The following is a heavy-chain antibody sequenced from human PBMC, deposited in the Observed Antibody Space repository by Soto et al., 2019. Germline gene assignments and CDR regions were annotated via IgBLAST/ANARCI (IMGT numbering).Heavy chain of an antibody. Sequence: EVQLVESGGDLVQPGGSLRLSCAASGFTFTSYWMSWVRQAPGKGLEWVANIKQDGSEKYYVDSMKGRFTISRDSAKNSLYLQMNSLRAEATTVYYCAREANLQGSGWGLIVDLWGQGTLVTVSS. J-gene: IGHJ5*02. CDR1: GFTFTSYW. D-gene: IGHD6-19*01. V-gene: IGHV3-7*01. CDR3: AREANLQGSGWGLIVDL. CDR2: IKQDGSEK.